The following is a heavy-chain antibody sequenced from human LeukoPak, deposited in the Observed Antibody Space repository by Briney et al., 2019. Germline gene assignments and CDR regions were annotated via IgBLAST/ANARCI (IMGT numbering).Heavy chain of an antibody. CDR1: GFTFSSYA. CDR2: ISGSGGST. V-gene: IGHV3-23*01. CDR3: ARDDAIEGGYLDF. D-gene: IGHD2-21*01. J-gene: IGHJ4*02. Sequence: GSLRLSCAASGFTFSSYAMSWVRQAPGKGLEWVSAISGSGGSTYYADSVKGRFTISRDKSKNTVFLQMNSLRAEDTAVYYCARDDAIEGGYLDFWGQGTLVTVSS.